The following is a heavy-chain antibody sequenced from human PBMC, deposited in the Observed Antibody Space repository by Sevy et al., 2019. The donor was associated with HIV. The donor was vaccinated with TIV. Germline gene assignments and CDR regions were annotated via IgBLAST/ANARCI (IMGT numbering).Heavy chain of an antibody. CDR1: GGTLSSYA. Sequence: ASVKVSCKASGGTLSSYAISWVRQAPRQGLEWMGGIIPIFGTANYAQMFQGRVTITADKSTSTAYMELSSLRSEDTAVYYCARDRPVSGSYYFFDYWGQGTLVTVSS. D-gene: IGHD1-26*01. J-gene: IGHJ4*02. CDR2: IIPIFGTA. CDR3: ARDRPVSGSYYFFDY. V-gene: IGHV1-69*06.